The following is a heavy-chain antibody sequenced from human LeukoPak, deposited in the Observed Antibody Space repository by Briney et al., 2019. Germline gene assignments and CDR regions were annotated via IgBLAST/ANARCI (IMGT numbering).Heavy chain of an antibody. J-gene: IGHJ4*02. CDR2: INPNSGGT. D-gene: IGHD1-14*01. CDR1: GYTFTGHY. V-gene: IGHV1-2*02. CDR3: ARGSSPTTKGEGNDY. Sequence: ASVKVSCKASGYTFTGHYMHWVRQAPGQGLEWMGWINPNSGGTNYAQKFQGRVTMTRDTSISTAYMELSRLRSDDTAVYYCARGSSPTTKGEGNDYWGQGTLVTVSS.